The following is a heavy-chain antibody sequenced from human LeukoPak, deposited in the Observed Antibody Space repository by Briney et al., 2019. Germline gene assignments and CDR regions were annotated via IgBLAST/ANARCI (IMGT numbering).Heavy chain of an antibody. CDR3: ARDRGGSYYFDY. Sequence: ASVKVSCKASGYRFNNYGISWVRQAPGQGLEWMGWIKIYTGDTNYAQRFQGRVTMTTDTSTNTAYMELRSLTSGDTAVYYCARDRGGSYYFDYWGQGTLVAVSS. CDR2: IKIYTGDT. V-gene: IGHV1-18*01. CDR1: GYRFNNYG. D-gene: IGHD1-26*01. J-gene: IGHJ4*02.